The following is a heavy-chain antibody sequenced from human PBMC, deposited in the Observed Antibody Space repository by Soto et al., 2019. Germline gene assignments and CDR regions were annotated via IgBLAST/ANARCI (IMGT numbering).Heavy chain of an antibody. D-gene: IGHD3-9*01. CDR2: IYYSGST. CDR3: ARALGPVEYYDILTGPAGFAP. Sequence: TSETLSVSCAVSGGSISSGGYYWSWIRQHPGKGLEWIGYIYYSGSTYYNPSLKSRVTISVDTSKNQFSLKLSSVTAADTAVYYCARALGPVEYYDILTGPAGFAPWGQGTLVTVSS. CDR1: GGSISSGGYY. J-gene: IGHJ5*02. V-gene: IGHV4-31*11.